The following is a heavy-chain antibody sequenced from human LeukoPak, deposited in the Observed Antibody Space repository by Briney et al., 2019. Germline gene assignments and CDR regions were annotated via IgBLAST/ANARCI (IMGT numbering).Heavy chain of an antibody. J-gene: IGHJ4*02. Sequence: GGSLRLSCAASGFTFDDYAMHWLRHAPGEGLEWVSALCGCGGSTYYADSVKGRFTISRDNSKNTLYLQMNSLRAEDTAVYYCAKARWEDSSGWWGIFDYWGQGTLGTVSS. CDR1: GFTFDDYA. D-gene: IGHD6-19*01. CDR3: AKARWEDSSGWWGIFDY. V-gene: IGHV3-23*01. CDR2: LCGCGGST.